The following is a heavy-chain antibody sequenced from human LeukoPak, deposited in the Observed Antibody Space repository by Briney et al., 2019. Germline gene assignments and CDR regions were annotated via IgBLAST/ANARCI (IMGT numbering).Heavy chain of an antibody. D-gene: IGHD3-10*01. V-gene: IGHV3-21*06. CDR2: ISSRSDYI. Sequence: GGSLRLSCAAAAFTFSTYDMNWVRQAPGKGLEWLSAISSRSDYIYYADSVKGRFTVSRDNAENSLYLQMSSLRAEDTAVYYCAREIYDSGTHPFDYWGQGTLVTVSS. CDR3: AREIYDSGTHPFDY. J-gene: IGHJ4*02. CDR1: AFTFSTYD.